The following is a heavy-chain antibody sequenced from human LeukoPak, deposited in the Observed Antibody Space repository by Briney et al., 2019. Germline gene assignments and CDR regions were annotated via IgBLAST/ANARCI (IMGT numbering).Heavy chain of an antibody. CDR1: GGSISSSSFY. V-gene: IGHV4-39*07. CDR3: ARAEELLAGTFDY. Sequence: SETLSLTCTVSGGSISSSSFYWAWIRQPPGQGLEWIGSIYYTGSTYYNPSLKSRVTISVDTSKNQFSLKLSSVTAADTDTAVYYCARAEELLAGTFDYWGQGTLVTVSS. D-gene: IGHD1-14*01. J-gene: IGHJ4*02. CDR2: IYYTGST.